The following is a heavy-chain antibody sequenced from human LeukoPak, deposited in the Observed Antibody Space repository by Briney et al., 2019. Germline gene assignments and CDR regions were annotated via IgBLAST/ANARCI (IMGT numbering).Heavy chain of an antibody. CDR2: ISYDEFNK. D-gene: IGHD6-19*01. V-gene: IGHV3-30*04. CDR3: AKKAVAGTGIFDY. J-gene: IGHJ4*02. Sequence: GGSLRLSCAASGFTFSYYALHWVRQAPGKGLEWVAAISYDEFNKFYGNSVKGRFTISRDNSKSTLSLQMNSLRTEDTAVYYCAKKAVAGTGIFDYWGQGTLVTVSS. CDR1: GFTFSYYA.